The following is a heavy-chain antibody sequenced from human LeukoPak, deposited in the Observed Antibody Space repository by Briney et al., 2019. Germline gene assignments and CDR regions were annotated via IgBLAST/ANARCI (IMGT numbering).Heavy chain of an antibody. J-gene: IGHJ4*02. CDR2: IYHSGST. V-gene: IGHV4-38-2*01. Sequence: SETLSLTCAVSGYSISSGYYWGWIRRPPGKGLEWIGIIYHSGSTYYNPSLKSRVTISVDTSKNQFSLKLSSVTAADTAVYYCARVVGSSWYCFDYWGQGTLVTVSS. CDR1: GYSISSGYY. CDR3: ARVVGSSWYCFDY. D-gene: IGHD6-13*01.